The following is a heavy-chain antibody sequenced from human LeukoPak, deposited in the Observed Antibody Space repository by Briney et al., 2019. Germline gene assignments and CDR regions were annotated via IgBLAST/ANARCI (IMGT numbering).Heavy chain of an antibody. Sequence: SVKVSCKASGGTLSNYAISWVRQAPGQGLEWMGRIIPILNMANYAQKFQGKVTITADRSTSTAYMELSSLRSEDTAVYYCARDTLGYCSSTSCRYAFDIWGQGTMVTVSS. CDR3: ARDTLGYCSSTSCRYAFDI. CDR2: IIPILNMA. D-gene: IGHD2-2*01. CDR1: GGTLSNYA. V-gene: IGHV1-69*04. J-gene: IGHJ3*02.